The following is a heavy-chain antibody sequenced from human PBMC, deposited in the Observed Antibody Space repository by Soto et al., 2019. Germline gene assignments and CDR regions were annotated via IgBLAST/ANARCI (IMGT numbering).Heavy chain of an antibody. Sequence: SQTLSLTCAISGDSVSSNSAAWNWIRQSPSRGLEWLGRTYYRSKWYNDYAVSVKSRITINPDTSKNQFSLQLNSVTPEDTAVYYCARGPANYYGSGSYYRIRNWFEPWGQGTLVTVSS. CDR1: GDSVSSNSAA. CDR2: TYYRSKWYN. J-gene: IGHJ5*02. CDR3: ARGPANYYGSGSYYRIRNWFEP. V-gene: IGHV6-1*01. D-gene: IGHD3-10*01.